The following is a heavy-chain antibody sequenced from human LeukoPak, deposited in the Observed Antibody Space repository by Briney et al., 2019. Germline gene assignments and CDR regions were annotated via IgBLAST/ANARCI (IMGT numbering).Heavy chain of an antibody. CDR1: GFIFSSYW. CDR3: ARDMTGNVADY. J-gene: IGHJ4*02. D-gene: IGHD3-9*01. CDR2: INSDGTIT. V-gene: IGHV3-74*01. Sequence: PGESLRLSCAASGFIFSSYWMHWVRQIPGKGRVWVSRINSDGTITNYADSVKGRFTISRDSAKNTVYLQMNSLTAEDTAVYYCARDMTGNVADYWGQGTLVTVSS.